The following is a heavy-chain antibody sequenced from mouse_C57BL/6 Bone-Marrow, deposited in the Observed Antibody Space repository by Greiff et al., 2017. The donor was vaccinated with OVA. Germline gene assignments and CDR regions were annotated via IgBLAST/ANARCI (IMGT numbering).Heavy chain of an antibody. D-gene: IGHD2-4*01. CDR2: ISSGGSYT. Sequence: EVQLQESGGDLVKPGGSLKLSCAASGFTFSSYGMSWVRQTPDKRLEWVATISSGGSYTYYPDSVKGRFTISRDNAKNTLYLQMSSLKSEDTAMYYCASLGYQYDYGFDYWGQGTTLTVSS. V-gene: IGHV5-6*01. CDR1: GFTFSSYG. J-gene: IGHJ2*01. CDR3: ASLGYQYDYGFDY.